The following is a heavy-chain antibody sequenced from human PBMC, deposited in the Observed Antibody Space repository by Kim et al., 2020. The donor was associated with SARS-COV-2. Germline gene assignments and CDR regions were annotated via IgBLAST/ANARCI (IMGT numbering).Heavy chain of an antibody. CDR2: IYYSGST. CDR1: GGSISSYY. Sequence: SETLSLTCTVSGGSISSYYWSWIRQPPGKGLEWIGYIYYSGSTNYNPSLKSRVTISVDTSKNQFSLKLSSVTAADTAVYYCAREAKSYGSDAFDIWGQGTMVTVSS. J-gene: IGHJ3*02. D-gene: IGHD3-10*01. CDR3: AREAKSYGSDAFDI. V-gene: IGHV4-59*01.